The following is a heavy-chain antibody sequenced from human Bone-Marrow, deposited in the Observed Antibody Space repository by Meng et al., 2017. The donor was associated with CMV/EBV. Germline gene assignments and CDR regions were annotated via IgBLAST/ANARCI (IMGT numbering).Heavy chain of an antibody. CDR2: IIPILGIA. V-gene: IGHV1-69*02. Sequence: SVKVSCKASGGTFSSYTISWVRQAPGQGLEWMGRIIPILGIANYAQKFQGRVTITADKSTSTAYMELSSLRSEDTAVYYCARVRSEHDYYYGMDVWGQGTTVTVSS. CDR3: ARVRSEHDYYYGMDV. D-gene: IGHD3-10*01. J-gene: IGHJ6*02. CDR1: GGTFSSYT.